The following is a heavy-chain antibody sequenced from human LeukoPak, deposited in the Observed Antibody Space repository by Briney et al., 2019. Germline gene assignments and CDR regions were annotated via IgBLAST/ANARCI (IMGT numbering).Heavy chain of an antibody. CDR1: GGSISSYY. CDR2: IYYSGST. J-gene: IGHJ6*02. CDR3: VRQLTRHTSDWDYYYGLDV. Sequence: SETLSLTCTVSGGSISSYYWSWIRQPPGKGLEWIGYIYYSGSTNYNPSLKSRVTISVDTSKNQFSLQLNSVTPDDTAVYYCVRQLTRHTSDWDYYYGLDVWGQGTTVTVSS. D-gene: IGHD6-19*01. V-gene: IGHV4-59*08.